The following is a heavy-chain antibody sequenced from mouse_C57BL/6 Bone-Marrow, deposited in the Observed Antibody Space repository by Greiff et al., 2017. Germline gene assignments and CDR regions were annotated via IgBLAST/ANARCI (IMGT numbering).Heavy chain of an antibody. D-gene: IGHD2-5*01. Sequence: QVQLQQPGAELVQPGASVKMSCKASGYTFTSYWITWVKQRPGQGLAWIGDIYPGSGSTNYNEKLKSKATLTVDTSSSTAYMQLSSLTSEDSAVYYCARPYDSNYWYFDVWGTGTTVTVSS. CDR2: IYPGSGST. V-gene: IGHV1-55*01. CDR1: GYTFTSYW. J-gene: IGHJ1*03. CDR3: ARPYDSNYWYFDV.